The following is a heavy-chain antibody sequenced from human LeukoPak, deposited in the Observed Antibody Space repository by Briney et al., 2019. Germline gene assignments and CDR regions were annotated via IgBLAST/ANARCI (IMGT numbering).Heavy chain of an antibody. CDR2: IYYSGST. D-gene: IGHD6-19*01. V-gene: IGHV4-39*01. CDR1: GGSISSSSYY. CDR3: ARHLSWGYSSGWYGVNYFDY. Sequence: PSETLSLTCTVSGGSISSSSYYWGWIRQPPGKGLEWIGSIYYSGSTYYNPSLKSRVTISVDTSKNQFSLKLSSVTAADTAVYYCARHLSWGYSSGWYGVNYFDYWGQGTLVTVSS. J-gene: IGHJ4*02.